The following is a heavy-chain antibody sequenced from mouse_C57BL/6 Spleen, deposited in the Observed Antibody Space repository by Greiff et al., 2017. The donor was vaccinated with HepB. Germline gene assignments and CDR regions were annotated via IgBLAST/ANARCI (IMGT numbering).Heavy chain of an antibody. D-gene: IGHD2-3*01. CDR3: FYDPFAY. Sequence: EVMLVESGAELVKPGASVKLSCTASGFNIKDYYMHWVKQRTEQGLEWIGRIDPEDGETKYAPKFQGKATITADTSSNTAYLQLSSLTSEDTAVYYCFYDPFAYWGQGTLVTVSA. J-gene: IGHJ3*01. CDR2: IDPEDGET. CDR1: GFNIKDYY. V-gene: IGHV14-2*01.